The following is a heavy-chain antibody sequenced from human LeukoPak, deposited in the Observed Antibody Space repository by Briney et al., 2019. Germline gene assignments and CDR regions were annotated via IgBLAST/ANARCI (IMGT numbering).Heavy chain of an antibody. CDR2: MNPNSGNT. J-gene: IGHJ6*03. D-gene: IGHD5-18*01. CDR1: GYTFTSYD. Sequence: ASVKVSCKASGYTFTSYDINWVRQATGQGLEWMGWMNPNSGNTGYAQKFQGRVTITRNTSISTAYMELSSLRSEDTAVYYCARRGYSYGYHYYYYMDVWGKGTTVTVSS. V-gene: IGHV1-8*03. CDR3: ARRGYSYGYHYYYYMDV.